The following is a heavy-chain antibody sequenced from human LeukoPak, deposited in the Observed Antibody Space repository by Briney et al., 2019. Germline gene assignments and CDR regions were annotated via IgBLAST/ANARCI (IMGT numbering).Heavy chain of an antibody. CDR1: GFTFSSYA. V-gene: IGHV3-48*01. J-gene: IGHJ4*02. CDR3: ASTIVVVPAGPFDY. CDR2: ISSSSSTI. D-gene: IGHD2-2*01. Sequence: GGSLRLSCAASGFTFSSYAMHWVRQAPGKGLEWVSYISSSSSTIYYADSVKGRFTISRDNAKNSLYLQMNSLRAEDTAVYYCASTIVVVPAGPFDYWGQGTLVTVSS.